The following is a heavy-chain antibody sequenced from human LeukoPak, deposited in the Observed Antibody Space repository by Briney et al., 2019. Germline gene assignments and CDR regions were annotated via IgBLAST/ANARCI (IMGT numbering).Heavy chain of an antibody. Sequence: SETLSLTCTVSGGSISSYYWSWIRQPPGKGLEWIGYIYYSGSTNYNPSLKSRVTISVDTFKNQFSLKLSSVTAADTAVYYCARSLSTYDAFDIWGQGTMVTVSS. J-gene: IGHJ3*02. CDR1: GGSISSYY. D-gene: IGHD2-2*01. CDR3: ARSLSTYDAFDI. V-gene: IGHV4-59*01. CDR2: IYYSGST.